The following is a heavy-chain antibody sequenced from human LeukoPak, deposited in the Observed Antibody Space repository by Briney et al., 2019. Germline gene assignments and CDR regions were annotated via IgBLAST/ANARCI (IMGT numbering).Heavy chain of an antibody. CDR3: ARGRSRQDY. V-gene: IGHV3-48*03. J-gene: IGHJ4*02. Sequence: GGSLRLPCAASGFTFSSYEMNWVRQAPGKGLEWVSYISSGGTTIYYADSVKGRFTISRDNAKNSLYLQMNSLRAEDTAVYYCARGRSRQDYWGQGTLVTVSS. CDR2: ISSGGTTI. D-gene: IGHD3-16*02. CDR1: GFTFSSYE.